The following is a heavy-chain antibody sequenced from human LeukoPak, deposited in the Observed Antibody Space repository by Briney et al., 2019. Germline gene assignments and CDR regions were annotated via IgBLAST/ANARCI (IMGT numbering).Heavy chain of an antibody. CDR3: ATTTTIASWFDP. Sequence: PSETLSLTCSVSGGSISGYYWSWVRQPPGKGLEWIGYIYTSGSTNYNPSLKSRVTISVDTSKNQSSLKLSSVTAADTAVYYCATTTTIASWFDPWGQGTLVTVSS. D-gene: IGHD2-21*01. V-gene: IGHV4-4*09. CDR2: IYTSGST. J-gene: IGHJ5*02. CDR1: GGSISGYY.